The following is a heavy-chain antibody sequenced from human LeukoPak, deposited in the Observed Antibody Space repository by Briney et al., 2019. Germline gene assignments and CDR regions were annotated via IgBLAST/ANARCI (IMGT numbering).Heavy chain of an antibody. V-gene: IGHV1-2*02. CDR1: GYTFTGYY. CDR2: INPNSGGT. CDR3: ARAGVWFGEITDY. Sequence: ASVKVSCKASGYTFTGYYMHWVRQAPGQGLEWMGWINPNSGGTNYAQKFQGMFTMTRDTSISTAYMELSRLRSDDTAVYYCARAGVWFGEITDYWGQGTLVTVSS. D-gene: IGHD3-10*01. J-gene: IGHJ4*02.